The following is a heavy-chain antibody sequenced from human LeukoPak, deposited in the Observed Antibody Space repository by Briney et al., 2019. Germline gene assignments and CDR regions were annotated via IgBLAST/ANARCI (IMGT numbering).Heavy chain of an antibody. D-gene: IGHD1-26*01. CDR1: GGTFSSYT. V-gene: IGHV1-69*04. CDR3: AREAVGATVVY. Sequence: SVKVSCKASGGTFSSYTISWVRQAPGQGLGWMGRIIPILGIANYAQKFQGRVTITADKSTSTAYMELSSLRSEDTAVYYCAREAVGATVVYWGQGTLVTVSS. J-gene: IGHJ4*02. CDR2: IIPILGIA.